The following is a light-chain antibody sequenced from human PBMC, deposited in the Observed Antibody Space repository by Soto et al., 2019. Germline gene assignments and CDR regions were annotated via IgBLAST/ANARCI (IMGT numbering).Light chain of an antibody. CDR3: QHYGMSPPNT. Sequence: EIVLTQSPGTLSLSPGERATLSCRASQSVSGNRLAWYQQKPGQGPRLLIYGATNRATGIPDRFSGSGSGTDFTLTISRLEPEDFAVYHCQHYGMSPPNTFGQGTKLEMK. CDR1: QSVSGNR. CDR2: GAT. V-gene: IGKV3-20*01. J-gene: IGKJ2*01.